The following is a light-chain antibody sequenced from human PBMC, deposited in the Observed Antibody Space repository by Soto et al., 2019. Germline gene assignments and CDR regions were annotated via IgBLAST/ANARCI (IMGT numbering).Light chain of an antibody. CDR3: QQFGSSYT. Sequence: EIVLTQSPGTLSLSPGERATLSCRASQSVSSSYLAWYQQKPGQAPRLLIYGASSRATGIPDRFSGSGSGTYFTLTISILEPEDFAVYYCQQFGSSYTFGQGTKLDIK. CDR2: GAS. V-gene: IGKV3-20*01. CDR1: QSVSSSY. J-gene: IGKJ2*01.